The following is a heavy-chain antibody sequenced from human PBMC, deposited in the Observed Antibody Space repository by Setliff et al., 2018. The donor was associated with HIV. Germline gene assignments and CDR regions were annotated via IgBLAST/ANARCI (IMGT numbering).Heavy chain of an antibody. D-gene: IGHD4-17*01. Sequence: TLSLTCAVSGGSISSSNWWSWVRQFPGKGLEWIGEIYDHNGYTNYNPSLKSRVTISRDPSTKQFSLKMTSMTAADTAVYYCAAFFVTPLMTQDFWGQGTLVTVSS. CDR2: IYDHNGYT. J-gene: IGHJ4*02. CDR1: GGSISSSNW. V-gene: IGHV4-4*02. CDR3: AAFFVTPLMTQDF.